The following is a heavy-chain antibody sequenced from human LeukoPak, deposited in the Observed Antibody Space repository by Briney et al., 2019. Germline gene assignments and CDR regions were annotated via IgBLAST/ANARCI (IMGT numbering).Heavy chain of an antibody. CDR1: GLTFSSHW. CDR2: ITNDGSST. D-gene: IGHD3-3*01. J-gene: IGHJ4*02. Sequence: GGSLRLSCAASGLTFSSHWMHGVRQAPGKGLVWVSRITNDGSSTTYADSVKGRFTISRDNAKNMLCLQVNSLRAEDTAVYYCAKEGFLEWFLFDYWGQGTLVTVSS. V-gene: IGHV3-74*01. CDR3: AKEGFLEWFLFDY.